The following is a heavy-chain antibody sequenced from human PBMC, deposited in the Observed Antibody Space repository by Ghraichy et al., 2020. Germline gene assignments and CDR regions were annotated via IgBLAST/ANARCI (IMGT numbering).Heavy chain of an antibody. CDR3: ARDYDFWSGYASGAFDI. V-gene: IGHV3-7*01. Sequence: LSLTCAASGFTFSSYWMSWVRQAPGKGLEWVANIKQDGSEKYYVDSVKGRFTISRDNAKNSLYLQMNSLRAEDTAVYYCARDYDFWSGYASGAFDIWGQGTMVTVSS. D-gene: IGHD3-3*01. J-gene: IGHJ3*02. CDR1: GFTFSSYW. CDR2: IKQDGSEK.